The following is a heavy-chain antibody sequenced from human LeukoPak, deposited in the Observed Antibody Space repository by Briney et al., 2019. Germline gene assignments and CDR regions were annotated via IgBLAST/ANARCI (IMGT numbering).Heavy chain of an antibody. CDR2: INHSGST. D-gene: IGHD2-2*01. Sequence: GSLRLSCAASGFTFSSYAMSWVRQPPGKGLEWIGEINHSGSTNYNPSLKSRVTISVDTSKNQFSLKLSSVTAADTAVYYCAITTPGYCSSTSCHTIDYWGQGTLVTVSS. V-gene: IGHV4-34*08. CDR3: AITTPGYCSSTSCHTIDY. CDR1: GFTFSSYA. J-gene: IGHJ4*02.